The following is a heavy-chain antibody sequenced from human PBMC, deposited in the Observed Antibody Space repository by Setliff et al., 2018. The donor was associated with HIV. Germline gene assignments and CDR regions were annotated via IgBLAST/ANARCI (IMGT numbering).Heavy chain of an antibody. Sequence: ASVKVSCKASGYSFTTYAISWVRQAPGQGLEWMGWISAYNGKTLYAQKFQGRVTMTTDTSTNTAYMDLRRLRSDDTAVYYCARDRYGGNWNAFDIWGQGTMVTVSS. J-gene: IGHJ3*02. D-gene: IGHD2-21*01. CDR3: ARDRYGGNWNAFDI. CDR1: GYSFTTYA. V-gene: IGHV1-18*01. CDR2: ISAYNGKT.